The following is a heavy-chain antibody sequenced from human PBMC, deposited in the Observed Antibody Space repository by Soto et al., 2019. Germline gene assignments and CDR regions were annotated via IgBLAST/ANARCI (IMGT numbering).Heavy chain of an antibody. CDR3: AIGYAAPRAAN. D-gene: IGHD2-15*01. CDR2: INHGESA. V-gene: IGHV4-34*01. Sequence: LSLTCAVYGGSFSGYYWSWIRRPPEKGLEWIGEINHGESASYNPSLKDRVTISLDTSNNHFSLKLTSVTAADSAVYYCAIGYAAPRAANWGQGTLVTVSS. CDR1: GGSFSGYY. J-gene: IGHJ4*02.